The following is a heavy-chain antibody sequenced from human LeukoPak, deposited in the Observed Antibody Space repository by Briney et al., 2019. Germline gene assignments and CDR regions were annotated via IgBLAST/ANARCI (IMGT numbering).Heavy chain of an antibody. CDR2: ISSSSSTI. D-gene: IGHD1-26*01. CDR1: GFTFSRYS. J-gene: IGHJ4*02. CDR3: AGRVGATWVDY. V-gene: IGHV3-48*01. Sequence: GGSLRLSCAASGFTFSRYSMNWVRQAPGKGLEWVSYISSSSSTIYYADSVKGRFTISRDNAKNSLYLQMNSLRAEDTAVYYCAGRVGATWVDYWGQGTLVTVSS.